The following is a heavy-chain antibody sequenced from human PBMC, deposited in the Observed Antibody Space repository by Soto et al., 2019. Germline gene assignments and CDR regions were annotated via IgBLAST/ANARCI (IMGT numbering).Heavy chain of an antibody. D-gene: IGHD6-13*01. Sequence: TLSLTCTVSGGFVSSNYWIWIRQPPEKGLEWIGDISYSGSTYYNPTLKSRVTISLDTPKNRFSLKLSSVTAADTAVYYCAREITAAGRYFDFWGQGALVTVSS. CDR2: ISYSGST. CDR3: AREITAAGRYFDF. J-gene: IGHJ4*02. CDR1: GGFVSSNY. V-gene: IGHV4-59*02.